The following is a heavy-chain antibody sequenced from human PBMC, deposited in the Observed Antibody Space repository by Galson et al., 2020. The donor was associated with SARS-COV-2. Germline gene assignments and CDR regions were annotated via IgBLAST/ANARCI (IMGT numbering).Heavy chain of an antibody. D-gene: IGHD5-18*01. J-gene: IGHJ6*02. CDR2: IYYSGS. Sequence: SETLSLTCRVSGGSISNYYWTWIRQPPGKGLEWIGFIYYSGSQYNPSLKSRVSFSLDTSKNQFSLRLTSVTAADTAVYFCVRDTSVGYGYGYGMDVWGQGTTVSVSS. CDR3: VRDTSVGYGYGYGMDV. CDR1: GGSISNYY. V-gene: IGHV4-59*12.